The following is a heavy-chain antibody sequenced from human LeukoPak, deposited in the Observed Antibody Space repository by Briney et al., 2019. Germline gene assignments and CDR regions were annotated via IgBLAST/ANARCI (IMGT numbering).Heavy chain of an antibody. CDR3: ARNPIYGDYFDYFDY. CDR2: INPNSGGT. Sequence: ASVKVSCKASGYTFTGYYMHWVLQAPGQGLEWMGWINPNSGGTNYAQKFQGRVTMTRDTSISTAYMELSSLRSEDTAVYYCARNPIYGDYFDYFDYWGQGTLVTVSS. V-gene: IGHV1-2*02. J-gene: IGHJ4*02. D-gene: IGHD4-17*01. CDR1: GYTFTGYY.